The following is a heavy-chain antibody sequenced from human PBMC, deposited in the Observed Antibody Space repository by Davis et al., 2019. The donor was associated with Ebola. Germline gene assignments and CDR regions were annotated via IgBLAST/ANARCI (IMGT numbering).Heavy chain of an antibody. CDR1: GLHFSNYA. V-gene: IGHV3-30*04. Sequence: GESLKISCATSGLHFSNYAMHWVRQTPDKGLEWVAVASHDGTTTYYEDSVKGRFTISRDNSKNTLYLQLNRLRTEDTAVYFCARAVPGKEYLDYWGQGTLVTVSS. J-gene: IGHJ4*02. CDR3: ARAVPGKEYLDY. D-gene: IGHD6-19*01. CDR2: ASHDGTTT.